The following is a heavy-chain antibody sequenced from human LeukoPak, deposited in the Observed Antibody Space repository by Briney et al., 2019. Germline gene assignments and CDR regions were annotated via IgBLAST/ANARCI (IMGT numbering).Heavy chain of an antibody. CDR2: IYYSGST. CDR1: GGSISSAGYY. V-gene: IGHV4-31*03. CDR3: ARDSKGLYSSSSSDYYMDV. Sequence: SETLSLTCTVSGGSISSAGYYWSWIRQHPGKGLEWIGYIYYSGSTYYNLSLKSRVTISVDTSKNQFSLKLSSVTAADTAVYYCARDSKGLYSSSSSDYYMDVWGKGTTVTVSS. J-gene: IGHJ6*03. D-gene: IGHD6-6*01.